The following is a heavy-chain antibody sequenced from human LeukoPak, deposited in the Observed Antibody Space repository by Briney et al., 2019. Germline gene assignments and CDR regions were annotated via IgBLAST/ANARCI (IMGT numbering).Heavy chain of an antibody. CDR3: ARQGVDYYGSGSYYPCDY. CDR1: GYSFTSYW. Sequence: GESLKISCKGSGYSFTSYWIGWVRQMPGKGLEWMGIIYPGDSDTRYSPSFQGQVTISADKSISTACLQWSSLKASDTAMYYCARQGVDYYGSGSYYPCDYWGQGTLVTVSS. V-gene: IGHV5-51*01. D-gene: IGHD3-10*01. CDR2: IYPGDSDT. J-gene: IGHJ4*02.